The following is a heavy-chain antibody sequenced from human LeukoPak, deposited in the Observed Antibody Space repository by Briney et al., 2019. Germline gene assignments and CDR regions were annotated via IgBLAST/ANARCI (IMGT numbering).Heavy chain of an antibody. CDR1: GYTLTELS. V-gene: IGHV1-24*01. CDR2: FDPEDGET. CDR3: ARGRVRRPRPNFDWLLLSAHYYYYMDV. Sequence: GASVKVSCKVSGYTLTELSMHWVRQAPGKGLEWMGGFDPEDGETFYAQKFQGRVTMTEDTSTDTAYMELSSLRSEDTAVYYCARGRVRRPRPNFDWLLLSAHYYYYMDVWGKGTTVTISS. J-gene: IGHJ6*03. D-gene: IGHD3-9*01.